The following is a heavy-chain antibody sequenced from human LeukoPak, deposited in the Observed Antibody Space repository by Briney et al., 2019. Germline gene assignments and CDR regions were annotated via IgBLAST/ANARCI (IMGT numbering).Heavy chain of an antibody. D-gene: IGHD3/OR15-3a*01. Sequence: ASVKVSCRASGYTSTDYYIHWFRQAPGQGLEWMGWINPNSGGTNYAQKFQGRVTMTRDTSISTAYMELSRLRSDDTAVYYCARDNSLDTSGWFDPWGQGTLVTVSS. CDR3: ARDNSLDTSGWFDP. J-gene: IGHJ5*02. CDR1: GYTSTDYY. CDR2: INPNSGGT. V-gene: IGHV1-2*02.